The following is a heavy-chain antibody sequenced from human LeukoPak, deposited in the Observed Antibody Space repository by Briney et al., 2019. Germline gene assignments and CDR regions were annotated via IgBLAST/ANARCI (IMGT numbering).Heavy chain of an antibody. Sequence: ASVKVSCKASGYTFTGYYMHWARQAPGQGLEWMGWINPNSGGTNYAQKFQGRVTMTRDTSISTAYMELSRLRSDDTAVYYCARAAGSLGGGIDYWGQGTLVTVSS. V-gene: IGHV1-2*02. CDR1: GYTFTGYY. CDR3: ARAAGSLGGGIDY. CDR2: INPNSGGT. D-gene: IGHD3-16*01. J-gene: IGHJ4*02.